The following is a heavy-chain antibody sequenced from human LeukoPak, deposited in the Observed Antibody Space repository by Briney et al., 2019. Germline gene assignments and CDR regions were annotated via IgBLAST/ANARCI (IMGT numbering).Heavy chain of an antibody. CDR1: GYTFSSYA. CDR3: AIGWPADY. V-gene: IGHV3-23*01. Sequence: PGGSLRLSCAVSGYTFSSYAMNWVPQAPGKGLEWVSAISGSGGSTYYADSVKGRFTISRDNSKNTLYLQMSSLRADDTAVYYCAIGWPADYWGQGTLVTVSS. J-gene: IGHJ4*02. CDR2: ISGSGGST.